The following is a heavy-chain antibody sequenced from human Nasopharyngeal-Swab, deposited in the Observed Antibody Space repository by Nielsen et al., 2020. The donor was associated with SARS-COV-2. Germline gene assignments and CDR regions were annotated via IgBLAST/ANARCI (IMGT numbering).Heavy chain of an antibody. CDR1: GFTFSSFW. CDR2: INGGGSAR. V-gene: IGHV3-7*01. Sequence: GESLKISCVGTGFTFSSFWMNWVRQVPGKGLEWVSNINGGGSARYYVDSVRGRFTVSSDNAKNSLYLQMNSLRVEDTALYYCAGESGPNGFDIWGQGAMITVSS. D-gene: IGHD2-15*01. CDR3: AGESGPNGFDI. J-gene: IGHJ3*02.